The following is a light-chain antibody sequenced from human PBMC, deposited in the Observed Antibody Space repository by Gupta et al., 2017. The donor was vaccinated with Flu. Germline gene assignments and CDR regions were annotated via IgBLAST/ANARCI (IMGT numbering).Light chain of an antibody. J-gene: IGLJ3*02. V-gene: IGLV2-14*01. CDR2: EVS. CDR1: SSDVGGYNY. Sequence: SALTQPASVSGSPGQSITIPCTGTSSDVGGYNYVSWYQQHPGKAPKLMIYEVSNRPSGVSNRFSGSKSGNTASLTISGLQAEDEADYYCSSYTSSSRVFGGGTKLTVL. CDR3: SSYTSSSRV.